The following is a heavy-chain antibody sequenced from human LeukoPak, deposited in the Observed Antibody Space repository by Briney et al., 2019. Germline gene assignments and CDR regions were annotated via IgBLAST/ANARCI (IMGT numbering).Heavy chain of an antibody. CDR3: AKPRVGASWVLDT. CDR2: TSYDGSNR. J-gene: IGHJ3*02. V-gene: IGHV3-30*18. Sequence: GGSLRLSCEASGFTFSTYGMHWVRQAPGKGLEWVAGTSYDGSNRVYTDSVKGRFTISRDNSKSTLYVQMNSLRPEDTAVYYCAKPRVGASWVLDTWGKGKKATVSS. D-gene: IGHD1-26*01. CDR1: GFTFSTYG.